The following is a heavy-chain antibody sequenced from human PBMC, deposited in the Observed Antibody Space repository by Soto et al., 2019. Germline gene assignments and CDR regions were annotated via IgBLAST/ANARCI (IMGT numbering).Heavy chain of an antibody. D-gene: IGHD4-4*01. J-gene: IGHJ4*02. CDR2: ISNNGNT. Sequence: ASETMSLTCTVSGASISSPYWSWVRQPPGRRLEWIGYISNNGNTNYNPSLRSRVTISTDTSKNQVSLKLTSVNAADTAVYYCARGSDYSKVGYWGQGTPVTVS. CDR3: ARGSDYSKVGY. CDR1: GASISSPY. V-gene: IGHV4-59*11.